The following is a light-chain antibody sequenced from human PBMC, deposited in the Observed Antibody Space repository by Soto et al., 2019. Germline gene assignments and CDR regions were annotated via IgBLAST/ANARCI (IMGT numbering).Light chain of an antibody. CDR1: SSDVGGYDH. V-gene: IGLV2-14*03. J-gene: IGLJ3*02. CDR2: DVT. Sequence: QSALTQPASVSGSPGQSITISCTGTSSDVGGYDHVSWYQQHPCKAPKLIIYDVTVRPSGISPRFSGSKSDNTASLAVSGLQPEYEADYYCSSYTNKDTLLFGGGTKLTVL. CDR3: SSYTNKDTLL.